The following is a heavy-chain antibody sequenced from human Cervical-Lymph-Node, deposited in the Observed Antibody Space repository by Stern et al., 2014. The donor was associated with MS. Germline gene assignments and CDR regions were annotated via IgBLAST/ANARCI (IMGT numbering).Heavy chain of an antibody. Sequence: MQLVESGGGVVQPGRSLRLSCVVSGFTFSNYGMHWVRQAPGKGLEWGAIISYNVNLKSYSDSVKGRFTISRDNSKTTLYLEMNSLIGEDTAVYYCARDMTTVTAFDYWGQGTPVTVSS. J-gene: IGHJ4*02. D-gene: IGHD4-17*01. CDR2: ISYNVNLK. V-gene: IGHV3-30*03. CDR1: GFTFSNYG. CDR3: ARDMTTVTAFDY.